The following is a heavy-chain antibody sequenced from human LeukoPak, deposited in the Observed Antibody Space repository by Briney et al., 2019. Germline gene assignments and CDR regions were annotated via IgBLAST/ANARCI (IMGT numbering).Heavy chain of an antibody. CDR2: IYYSGST. J-gene: IGHJ6*02. V-gene: IGHV4-30-4*01. Sequence: SETLSLTCTVSGGSISSGDYYWSWIRQPPGKGLEWIGYIYYSGSTYYNPSLKSRVTISVDTSKNQFSLKLSSVTAADTAVYYCARDPVRLERRTNYYYYYGMDVWGQGTTVTVSS. D-gene: IGHD1-1*01. CDR3: ARDPVRLERRTNYYYYYGMDV. CDR1: GGSISSGDYY.